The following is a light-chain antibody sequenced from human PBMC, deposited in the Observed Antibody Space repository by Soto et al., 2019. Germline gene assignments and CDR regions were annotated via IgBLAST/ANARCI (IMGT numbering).Light chain of an antibody. Sequence: DIQMTQSPSTLSASVGDRVTIACRANQTITRWLAWYKQKPGKAPKLLIFDASTLESGVPSRFSGSGYGTEFTLTISSLQPEDFATYYCQQYHTFWTFGQGTTVEVK. CDR1: QTITRW. V-gene: IGKV1-5*01. CDR3: QQYHTFWT. CDR2: DAS. J-gene: IGKJ1*01.